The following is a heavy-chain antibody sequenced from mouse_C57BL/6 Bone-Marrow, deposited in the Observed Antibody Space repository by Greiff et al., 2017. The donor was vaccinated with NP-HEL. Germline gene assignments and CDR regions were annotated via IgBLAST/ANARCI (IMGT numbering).Heavy chain of an antibody. J-gene: IGHJ4*01. CDR3: ARYGGNYPYYYAMDY. Sequence: DVKLVESGGGLVQPGGSLSLSCAASGFTFTDYYMSWVRQPPGKALEWLGFIRNKANGYTTEYSASVKCRFTISRDNSQCILYLQMNALRAEDSATYYCARYGGNYPYYYAMDYWGQGTSVTVSS. CDR1: GFTFTDYY. D-gene: IGHD2-1*01. CDR2: IRNKANGYTT. V-gene: IGHV7-3*01.